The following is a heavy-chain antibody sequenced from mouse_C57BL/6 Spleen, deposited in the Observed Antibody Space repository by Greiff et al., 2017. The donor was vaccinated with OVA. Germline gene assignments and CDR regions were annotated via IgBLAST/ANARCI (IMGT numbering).Heavy chain of an antibody. J-gene: IGHJ2*01. CDR3: ARNEALDY. V-gene: IGHV2-2*01. CDR1: GFSLPSYG. Sequence: VKLVESGPGLVQPSQSLSITCTVSGFSLPSYGVHWVRQSPGKGLEWLGVIWSGGSTDSNAAFISRLSISKDNSKSQVFFKRNSLQADDTAIYYCARNEALDYWGQGTTLTVSS. D-gene: IGHD3-2*02. CDR2: IWSGGST.